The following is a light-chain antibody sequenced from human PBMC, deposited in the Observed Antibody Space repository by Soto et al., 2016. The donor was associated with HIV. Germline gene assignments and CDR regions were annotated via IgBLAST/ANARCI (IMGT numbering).Light chain of an antibody. CDR1: ALPNQY. V-gene: IGLV3-25*03. CDR2: QDS. J-gene: IGLJ1*01. Sequence: SYELTQPPSVSVSPGQTARITCSGDALPNQYAYWYQQKPGQAPVLVIYQDSQRPSGIPERFSGSSSGSTVTLTISGVQAEDEADYFCQSADSTGAYVFGTGTKVTV. CDR3: QSADSTGAYV.